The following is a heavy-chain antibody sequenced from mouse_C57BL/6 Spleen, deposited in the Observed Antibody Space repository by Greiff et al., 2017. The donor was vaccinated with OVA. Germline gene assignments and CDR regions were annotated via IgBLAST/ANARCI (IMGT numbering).Heavy chain of an antibody. Sequence: QVQLKESGAELVMPGASVKLSCKASGYTFTSYWMHWVKQRPGQGLEWIGEIDPSDSYTNYNQKFKGKSTLTVDKSSSTADMQLSSLTSEDSAVYYCARGGTAQAKNFDYWGQGTTLTVSS. CDR2: IDPSDSYT. V-gene: IGHV1-69*01. J-gene: IGHJ2*01. CDR3: ARGGTAQAKNFDY. CDR1: GYTFTSYW. D-gene: IGHD3-2*02.